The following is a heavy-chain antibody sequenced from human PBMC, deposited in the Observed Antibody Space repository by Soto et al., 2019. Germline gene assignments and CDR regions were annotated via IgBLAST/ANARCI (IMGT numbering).Heavy chain of an antibody. CDR1: GGSISNYY. CDR2: ILYTGTT. Sequence: TSETLSLTCTVSGGSISNYYWSWIRQSPGKGLEWIGYILYTGTTNYNPSLQSRVSISMDTSKNQFSLNLDSVTAADTAVYFCARDFAYFDSWGQGTLVTVSS. CDR3: ARDFAYFDS. D-gene: IGHD3-3*01. J-gene: IGHJ4*02. V-gene: IGHV4-59*01.